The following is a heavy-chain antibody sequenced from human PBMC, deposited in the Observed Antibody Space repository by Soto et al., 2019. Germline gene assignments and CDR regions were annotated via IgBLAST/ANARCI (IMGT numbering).Heavy chain of an antibody. CDR1: GGTFSSYA. CDR3: ARDPDHTSSNPLVP. D-gene: IGHD6-13*01. V-gene: IGHV1-69*13. J-gene: IGHJ5*02. CDR2: IIPIFGTA. Sequence: ASVKVSCKASGGTFSSYAISSVRQAPGQGLEWMGGIIPIFGTANYAQKFQGRVTITADESTSTAYMELSSLRSEDTAVYYCARDPDHTSSNPLVPWGQGTMVTVSS.